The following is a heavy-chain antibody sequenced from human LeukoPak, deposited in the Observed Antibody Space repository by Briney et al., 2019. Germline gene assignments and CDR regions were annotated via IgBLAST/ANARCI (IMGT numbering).Heavy chain of an antibody. V-gene: IGHV3-30*03. CDR3: ARGELLHS. D-gene: IGHD1-26*01. CDR2: ISYDGSNK. J-gene: IGHJ4*02. Sequence: PGRSLRLSCAAPGFTFSSYGMHWVRQAPGKGLEWVAVISYDGSNKYYADSVKGRFTISRDNSKNTLYLQMNSLRAEDTAVYYCARGELLHSWGQGTLVTVSS. CDR1: GFTFSSYG.